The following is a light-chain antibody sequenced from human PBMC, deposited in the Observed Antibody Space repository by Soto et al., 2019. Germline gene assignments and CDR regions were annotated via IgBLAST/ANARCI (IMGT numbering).Light chain of an antibody. CDR1: SSNIGAGYN. Sequence: QPVLTQPPSVSGAPGQRVTIYCTGSSSNIGAGYNVHWYQQVPGTAPKLLIYGDSNRPSGVPDRFSGSKSGTSASLAITGLQAEDEADYYCQSYDSSLSGWLFGGGTKLTVL. V-gene: IGLV1-40*01. J-gene: IGLJ3*02. CDR3: QSYDSSLSGWL. CDR2: GDS.